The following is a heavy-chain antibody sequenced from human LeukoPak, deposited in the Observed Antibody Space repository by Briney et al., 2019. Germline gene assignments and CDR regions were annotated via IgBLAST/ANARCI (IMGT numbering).Heavy chain of an antibody. CDR1: GYSISSGYH. Sequence: PSETLSLTXAVSGYSISSGYHWGWIRQPPGKGLEWIGYIYHSGTTSYNPSLKSRVTISVDTSKNQFSLKLSSVTAADTAVYYCARLESRVEAPPYDYWGQGTLVTVSS. CDR3: ARLESRVEAPPYDY. J-gene: IGHJ4*02. V-gene: IGHV4-38-2*01. CDR2: IYHSGTT. D-gene: IGHD5-24*01.